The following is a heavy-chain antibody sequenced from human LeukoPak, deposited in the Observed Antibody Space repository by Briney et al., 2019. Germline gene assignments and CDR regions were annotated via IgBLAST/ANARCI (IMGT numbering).Heavy chain of an antibody. J-gene: IGHJ4*02. CDR1: GGSFSGYY. Sequence: SETLSLTCAVYGGSFSGYYWSWIRQPPGKGLEWIGEINHSGSTNYNPSLKSRVTISVDTSKNQFSLKLSSVTAADTAVYYCTRVSGSSSCWGQGTLVTV. CDR2: INHSGST. V-gene: IGHV4-34*01. D-gene: IGHD6-13*01. CDR3: TRVSGSSSC.